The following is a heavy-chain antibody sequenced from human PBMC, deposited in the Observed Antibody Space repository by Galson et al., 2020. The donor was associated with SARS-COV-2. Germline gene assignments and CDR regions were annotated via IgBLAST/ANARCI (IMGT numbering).Heavy chain of an antibody. V-gene: IGHV5-10-1*01. CDR2: IDPSDSYT. D-gene: IGHD6-13*01. CDR1: GYSFTSYW. Sequence: GESLKISCKCSGYSFTSYWISWVRQMPGKGLEWMGRIDPSDSYTKYSPSFQGHVTISADKSISTAYLQWSSLKASDTAMYHCARRYSSSWGGMDVWGQGTTVTVSS. CDR3: ARRYSSSWGGMDV. J-gene: IGHJ6*02.